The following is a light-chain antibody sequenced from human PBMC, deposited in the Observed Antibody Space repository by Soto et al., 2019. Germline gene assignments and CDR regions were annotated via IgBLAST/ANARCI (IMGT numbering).Light chain of an antibody. CDR3: SSYTSSSTLLYV. J-gene: IGLJ1*01. CDR1: SSDVGGYNY. Sequence: QSALTQPASVSGSLGQSITISCTGTSSDVGGYNYVSWYQQHPGKAPKLMIYDVSNRPSGVSNRFSGSTSGNTASLTISGLQAEDEADYYCSSYTSSSTLLYVFGTGNNLTVL. CDR2: DVS. V-gene: IGLV2-14*01.